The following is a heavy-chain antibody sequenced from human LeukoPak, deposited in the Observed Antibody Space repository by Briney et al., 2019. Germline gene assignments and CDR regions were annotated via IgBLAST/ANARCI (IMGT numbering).Heavy chain of an antibody. CDR1: GGSISSSSYY. J-gene: IGHJ6*03. V-gene: IGHV4-39*07. D-gene: IGHD4-23*01. CDR2: IYYSGST. CDR3: ARDYGGNWLPNFYYYYYMDV. Sequence: PAETLSLTCTVSGGSISSSSYYWGWIRQPPGKGLEWIGSIYYSGSTYYNPSLKSRVTISVDTSKNQFSLKLSSVTAADTAVYYCARDYGGNWLPNFYYYYYMDVWGKGTTVTVSS.